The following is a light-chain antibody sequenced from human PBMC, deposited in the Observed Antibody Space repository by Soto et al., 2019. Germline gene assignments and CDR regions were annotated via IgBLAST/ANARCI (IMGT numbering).Light chain of an antibody. V-gene: IGKV3-15*01. CDR3: QQYRSWPRT. CDR2: GAS. CDR1: QSVDIN. Sequence: EIVLTQSPATLSVSPVERVILSCRASQSVDINLAWYQQKPGQAPRLLIYGASTRATDMPGRFSGRGAGAEFTLTISSLQSEDLAVYYCQQYRSWPRTCGQGTKGDI. J-gene: IGKJ1*01.